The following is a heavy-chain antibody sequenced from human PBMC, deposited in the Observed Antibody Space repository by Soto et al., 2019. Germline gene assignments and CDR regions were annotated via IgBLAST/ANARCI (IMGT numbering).Heavy chain of an antibody. CDR3: TSSASPDAY. D-gene: IGHD1-26*01. V-gene: IGHV3-48*01. CDR1: GFDFNSYS. Sequence: EVQLVESGGGLVQPGGSLRLSCVASGFDFNSYSMNWVRQAPGEGLEWISYINSGSTYVFYADSVKGRFTISRDNAKNSMYLQINSLRAEDTAVYYCTSSASPDAYWGQGTLVTVSS. CDR2: INSGSTYV. J-gene: IGHJ4*02.